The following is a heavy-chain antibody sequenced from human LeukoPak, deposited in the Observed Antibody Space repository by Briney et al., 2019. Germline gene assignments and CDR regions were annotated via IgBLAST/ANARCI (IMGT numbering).Heavy chain of an antibody. Sequence: PSETLSLTCAVYGGSFSGYYWSWIRQPPGKGLEWIGEINHSGSTNYNPSLESRVTISVDTSKNQLSLKLSSVTAADTAVYYCARRVQWLPPNYWGQGTLVTVSS. J-gene: IGHJ4*02. CDR3: ARRVQWLPPNY. CDR2: INHSGST. D-gene: IGHD6-19*01. CDR1: GGSFSGYY. V-gene: IGHV4-34*01.